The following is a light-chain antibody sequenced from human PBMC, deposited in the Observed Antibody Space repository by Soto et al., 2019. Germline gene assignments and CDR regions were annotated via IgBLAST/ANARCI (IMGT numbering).Light chain of an antibody. Sequence: IVLTPSPGTLSLSPGERATLSCRASQSISATHLAWYQQSPGQAPRLLLYGASSRATCIPDRFSGSGSGTDFTLTISRVEPEDFAVFYCQHYGSSPLTFGGGTKVEIK. CDR1: QSISATH. J-gene: IGKJ4*01. CDR2: GAS. CDR3: QHYGSSPLT. V-gene: IGKV3-20*01.